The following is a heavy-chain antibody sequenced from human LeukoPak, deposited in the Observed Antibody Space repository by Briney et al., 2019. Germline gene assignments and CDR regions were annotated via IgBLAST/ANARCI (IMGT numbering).Heavy chain of an antibody. Sequence: SETLSLTCAVYGGSFSGYYWSWIRQPPGKGLEWIGEINHSGSTNYNPSLKSRVTISVDTSKNQFSLKLSSVTAADTAVYYCARGRYYDILTGYYNAVKAFDYWGQGTLVTVSS. CDR3: ARGRYYDILTGYYNAVKAFDY. J-gene: IGHJ4*02. D-gene: IGHD3-9*01. CDR2: INHSGST. V-gene: IGHV4-34*01. CDR1: GGSFSGYY.